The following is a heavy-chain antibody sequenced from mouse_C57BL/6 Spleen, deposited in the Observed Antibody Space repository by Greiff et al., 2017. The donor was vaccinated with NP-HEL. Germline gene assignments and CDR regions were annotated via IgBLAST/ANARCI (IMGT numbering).Heavy chain of an antibody. V-gene: IGHV1-69*01. CDR3: ARGNYYGSRNFDV. Sequence: VQLQQPGAELVMPGASVKLSCKASGYTFTSYWMHWVKQRPGQGLEWIGEIDPSDSYTNYNQKFKGKSTLTVDKSSSTAYMQLSSLTSEDSAVYYCARGNYYGSRNFDVWGTGTTVTVSS. D-gene: IGHD1-1*01. CDR2: IDPSDSYT. J-gene: IGHJ1*03. CDR1: GYTFTSYW.